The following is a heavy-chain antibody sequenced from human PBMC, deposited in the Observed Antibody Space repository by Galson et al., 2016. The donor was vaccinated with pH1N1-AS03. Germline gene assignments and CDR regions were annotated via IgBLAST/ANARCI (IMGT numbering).Heavy chain of an antibody. D-gene: IGHD3-3*01. Sequence: SVKVSCKASGYRFKDYAINWVRQAPGQGPEWMGWINTNTGDTKLAQGFAGRFVFSLDASVSTAYLQITSLKAEDTAIYYCAREGIVAQFMEWYLFSWGQGTQLTVSS. CDR3: AREGIVAQFMEWYLFS. V-gene: IGHV7-4-1*02. J-gene: IGHJ5*02. CDR2: INTNTGDT. CDR1: GYRFKDYA.